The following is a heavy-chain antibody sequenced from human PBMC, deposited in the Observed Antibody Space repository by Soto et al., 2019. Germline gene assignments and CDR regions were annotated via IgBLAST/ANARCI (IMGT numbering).Heavy chain of an antibody. CDR3: ARAYCGGDCYSGYFDY. V-gene: IGHV4-30-2*01. CDR2: IYHSGST. Sequence: PSETLSLTCAVSGGSISSGGYSWSWIRQPPGKGLEWIGYIYHSGSTYYNPSLKSRVTISVDRSKNQFSLKLSPVTAADTAVYYCARAYCGGDCYSGYFDYWGQGTLVTVSS. CDR1: GGSISSGGYS. D-gene: IGHD2-21*02. J-gene: IGHJ4*02.